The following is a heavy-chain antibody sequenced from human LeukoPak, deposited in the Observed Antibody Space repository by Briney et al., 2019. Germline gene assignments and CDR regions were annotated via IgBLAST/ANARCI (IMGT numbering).Heavy chain of an antibody. V-gene: IGHV1-2*06. CDR3: ARDGARVYYYYGMDV. Sequence: ASVKVSCKASGYTFTGYYMHWVRQAPGQGLEWMGRINPNSGGTNYAQKFQGRVTMTRDTSISTAYMELSSLRSEDTAVYYCARDGARVYYYYGMDVWGQGTTATVSS. J-gene: IGHJ6*02. CDR1: GYTFTGYY. CDR2: INPNSGGT. D-gene: IGHD3-16*01.